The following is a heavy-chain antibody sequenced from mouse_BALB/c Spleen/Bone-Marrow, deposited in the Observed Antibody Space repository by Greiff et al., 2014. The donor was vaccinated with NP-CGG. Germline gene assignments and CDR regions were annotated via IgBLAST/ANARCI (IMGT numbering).Heavy chain of an antibody. CDR3: ARCLTGTSAMDY. D-gene: IGHD4-1*01. CDR2: INPGSGGT. CDR1: GYAFTNYL. V-gene: IGHV1-54*01. Sequence: QVQLQQPGAELVRPGTSVKVSCKASGYAFTNYLIEWVKQRSGQGLEWIGVINPGSGGTNYNEKFKAKATLTADKSSSTAYMQLSSLTSDDSAVYFCARCLTGTSAMDYWGQGTSVTVSS. J-gene: IGHJ4*01.